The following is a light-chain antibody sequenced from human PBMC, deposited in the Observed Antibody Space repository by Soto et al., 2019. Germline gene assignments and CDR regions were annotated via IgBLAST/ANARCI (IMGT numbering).Light chain of an antibody. CDR1: TSNIGAAYD. CDR2: ANR. Sequence: QSVLTQPPSVSGAPGQRNTISCTGSTSNIGAAYDVQWYQQLPRTAPKLLIYANRNRPSGVPDRFSGSKSGTSASLAITGLQAEDEADYYCQSYDSSLSVVFGGGTKLTVL. V-gene: IGLV1-40*01. J-gene: IGLJ2*01. CDR3: QSYDSSLSVV.